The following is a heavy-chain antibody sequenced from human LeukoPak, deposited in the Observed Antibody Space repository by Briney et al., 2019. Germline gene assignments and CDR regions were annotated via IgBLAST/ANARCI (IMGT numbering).Heavy chain of an antibody. V-gene: IGHV4-39*07. CDR2: IYYSGTT. Sequence: SPSETLSLTCTVSGGSISSSTYFWGWIRQPPGKGLEWIGTIYYSGTTYYNPSLKSRVTISVDTSKIQFSLKLSSVTAADTAVYYCARAFEYYDSSGYSGGYYFDYWGQGTLVTVSP. J-gene: IGHJ4*02. CDR1: GGSISSSTYF. D-gene: IGHD3-22*01. CDR3: ARAFEYYDSSGYSGGYYFDY.